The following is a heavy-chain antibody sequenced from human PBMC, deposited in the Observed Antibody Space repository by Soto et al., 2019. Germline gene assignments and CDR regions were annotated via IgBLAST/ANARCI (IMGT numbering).Heavy chain of an antibody. J-gene: IGHJ4*02. Sequence: ASLKVSCKASGYTFTIYGINWVRQAPGQGLEWMGWISAYNGNTNYAQKLQGRVTMTTDTSTSTAYMELRSLRSDDTAVYYCARGDYYYVSGSYSGYWGQGTLVTVSS. D-gene: IGHD3-10*01. CDR2: ISAYNGNT. CDR1: GYTFTIYG. CDR3: ARGDYYYVSGSYSGY. V-gene: IGHV1-18*01.